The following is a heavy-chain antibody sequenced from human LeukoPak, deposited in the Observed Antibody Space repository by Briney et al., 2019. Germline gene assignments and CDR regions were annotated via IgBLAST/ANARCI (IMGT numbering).Heavy chain of an antibody. CDR2: INQDGSEK. D-gene: IGHD1-1*01. Sequence: GGSLRPSCAASGFTFSSYWMSWVRQAPGKGLEWVATINQDGSEKYYVDSVKGRLTISRDNAKNSLYLQVNSLRAEDTAVYYCARDVNEGHYFDPWGQGTLVTVSS. CDR3: ARDVNEGHYFDP. J-gene: IGHJ4*02. V-gene: IGHV3-7*01. CDR1: GFTFSSYW.